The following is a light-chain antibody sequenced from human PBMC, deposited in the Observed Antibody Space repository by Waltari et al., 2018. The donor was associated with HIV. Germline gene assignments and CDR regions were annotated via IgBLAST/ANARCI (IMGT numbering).Light chain of an antibody. V-gene: IGLV1-47*01. CDR1: NFNIGRNL. J-gene: IGLJ3*02. CDR3: AVWDDSLTGRV. Sequence: QSVLTQPPSASGTPGQRVTISCSGSNFNIGRNLVYWYQQFPGSAPKLLISTNSQRPSGVPDRFSGSKAGTSASLAISGLRSEEEADYYCAVWDDSLTGRVFGGGTKLTVL. CDR2: TNS.